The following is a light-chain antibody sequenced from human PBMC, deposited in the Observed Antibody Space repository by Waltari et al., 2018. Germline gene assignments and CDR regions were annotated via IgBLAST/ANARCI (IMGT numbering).Light chain of an antibody. Sequence: QAAPTQSPSVSGSPGQSVTISCTGTSSDIEYFNSASWYQQHPDKAPRLLIYEVSKRPSGVSDRFSGSKSGNRASLTISGLQAEDEADYYCSSYSFSGTFIFGGGTRLTVL. CDR1: SSDIEYFNS. CDR3: SSYSFSGTFI. CDR2: EVS. J-gene: IGLJ2*01. V-gene: IGLV2-23*02.